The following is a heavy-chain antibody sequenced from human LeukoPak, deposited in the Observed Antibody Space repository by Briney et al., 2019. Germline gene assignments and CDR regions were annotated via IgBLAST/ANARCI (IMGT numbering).Heavy chain of an antibody. CDR3: ARGRPVDC. CDR2: ISSSSSTI. CDR1: GFTFSTHN. V-gene: IGHV3-48*01. Sequence: PGGSLRLSCAASGFTFSTHNMNWVRQAPGKGLEWVSYISSSSSTIYYADSVKGRFTISRDNAKNSLYLQMNSLRAEDTAVYCCARGRPVDCWGQGTLVTVSS. J-gene: IGHJ4*02.